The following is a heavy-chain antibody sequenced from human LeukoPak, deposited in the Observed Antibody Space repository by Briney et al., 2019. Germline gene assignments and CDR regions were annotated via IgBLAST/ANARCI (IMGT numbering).Heavy chain of an antibody. CDR1: GGSIRNYY. CDR3: ARGGYYGSGNDFRFDP. CDR2: IHYTGST. J-gene: IGHJ5*02. V-gene: IGHV4-59*01. Sequence: SETLSLTCTVSGGSIRNYYWSWIRQPPGKGLEWIGYIHYTGSTNYNPSLKSRVTISVETSKNQFSLKLKSVTAADTAVYYCARGGYYGSGNDFRFDPWGQGTLVTVSS. D-gene: IGHD3-10*01.